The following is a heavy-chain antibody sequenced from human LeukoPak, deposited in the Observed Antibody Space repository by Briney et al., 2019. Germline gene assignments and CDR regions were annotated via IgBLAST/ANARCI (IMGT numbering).Heavy chain of an antibody. J-gene: IGHJ4*02. CDR2: IYHSGST. CDR1: GYSISSGYF. V-gene: IGHV4-38-2*02. CDR3: ARGALVEYYFDY. Sequence: SETLSLTCTVSGYSISSGYFWGWIRQPPGKGLEWIGTIYHSGSTYYNASLESRVTISVDTSKNQFSLKLSSVTAADTAVYYCARGALVEYYFDYWGQGTLVTVSS. D-gene: IGHD1-26*01.